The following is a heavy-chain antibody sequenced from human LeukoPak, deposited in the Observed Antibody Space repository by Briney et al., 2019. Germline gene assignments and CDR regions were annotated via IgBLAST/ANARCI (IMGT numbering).Heavy chain of an antibody. CDR2: IGSTSYI. Sequence: KSGGSLRLSCVASGLTLSNYRMNWVRQAPGKGLEWVSSIGSTSYIYYADSVKGRFTISRDNAKNSLYLQMNSLRAEDTAVYYCVRAAPHYFDYWGQGTLVTVSS. CDR1: GLTLSNYR. V-gene: IGHV3-21*01. CDR3: VRAAPHYFDY. J-gene: IGHJ4*02.